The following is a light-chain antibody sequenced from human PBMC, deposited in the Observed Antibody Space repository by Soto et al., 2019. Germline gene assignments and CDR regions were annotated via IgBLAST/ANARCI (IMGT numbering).Light chain of an antibody. CDR2: GAS. Sequence: EIVWTQSPGTLSLSPGERATPSCRASQSVSNNYLAWYQQKPGQAPRLLIYGASNRATGIPDRFSGSGSGTDFTLTISRLEPEEFAVYYCQQYGSSGTFGQGTKGDIK. V-gene: IGKV3-20*01. CDR1: QSVSNNY. CDR3: QQYGSSGT. J-gene: IGKJ1*01.